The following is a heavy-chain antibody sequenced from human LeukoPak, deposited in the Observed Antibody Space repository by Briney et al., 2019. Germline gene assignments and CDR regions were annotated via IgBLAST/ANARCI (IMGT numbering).Heavy chain of an antibody. V-gene: IGHV3-7*02. J-gene: IGHJ6*02. CDR1: GFTFSSHW. D-gene: IGHD2-15*01. CDR3: VRGYSFGPYGMDV. CDR2: INQDGSEK. Sequence: GGSLRLSCVASGFTFSSHWMNWVRQAPGEGLEWVANINQDGSEKYYVDSVKGRFTISRDNAKSSLYMQMNSLRAEDTAVYYCVRGYSFGPYGMDVWGQGTTVTVSS.